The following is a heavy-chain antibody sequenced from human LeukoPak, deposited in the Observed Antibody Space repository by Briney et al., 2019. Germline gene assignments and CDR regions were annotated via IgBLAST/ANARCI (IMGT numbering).Heavy chain of an antibody. CDR3: ARQLAAVKESTNWFDP. D-gene: IGHD6-13*01. CDR1: GFTFSSYA. Sequence: GGSLGLSCAASGFTFSSYAMHWVRQAPGKGLEWVAVISYDGSSKYYADSVKGRFTISRDNSKNMLYLQMNSLRAEDTAVYYCARQLAAVKESTNWFDPWGQGTLVTVSS. V-gene: IGHV3-30*04. J-gene: IGHJ5*02. CDR2: ISYDGSSK.